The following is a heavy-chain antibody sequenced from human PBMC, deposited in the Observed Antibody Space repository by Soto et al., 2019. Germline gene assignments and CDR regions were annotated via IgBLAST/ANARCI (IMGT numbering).Heavy chain of an antibody. CDR1: GYTFTGYY. Sequence: ASVKVSCKASGYTFTGYYMHWVRQAPGQGLEWMGWINPNSGGTNYAQKFQGWVTMTRDTSISTAYMELSRLRSDDTAVYYCARESCGGDCYSGLDQWGQGTLVTVSS. V-gene: IGHV1-2*04. D-gene: IGHD2-21*02. CDR2: INPNSGGT. CDR3: ARESCGGDCYSGLDQ. J-gene: IGHJ4*02.